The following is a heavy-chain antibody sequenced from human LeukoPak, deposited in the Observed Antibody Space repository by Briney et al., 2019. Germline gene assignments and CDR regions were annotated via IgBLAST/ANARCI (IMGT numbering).Heavy chain of an antibody. Sequence: ASVKVSCKASGYTFTSYDINWVRQATGQGLEWMGWMNPNSGNTGYAQKFQSRVTMTRNTSISTAYMELSSLRSEDTAVYYRATSSGSCSSTSCYVDGFDPWGQGTLVTVSS. CDR2: MNPNSGNT. D-gene: IGHD2-2*01. J-gene: IGHJ5*02. CDR3: ATSSGSCSSTSCYVDGFDP. V-gene: IGHV1-8*01. CDR1: GYTFTSYD.